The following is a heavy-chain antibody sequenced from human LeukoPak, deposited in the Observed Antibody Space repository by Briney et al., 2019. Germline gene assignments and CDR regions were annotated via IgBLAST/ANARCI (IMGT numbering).Heavy chain of an antibody. D-gene: IGHD3-22*01. V-gene: IGHV3-74*01. CDR2: ISSDGSST. J-gene: IGHJ6*02. Sequence: GGSLRLSCAASGFTFSSYWMHWVRQAPGKGLVWVSRISSDGSSTSYADSVKGRFTISRDNAKNTLYLQMNSLRAEDTAVYYCARGGDSSGDNGMDVWGQGTTVTVSS. CDR3: ARGGDSSGDNGMDV. CDR1: GFTFSSYW.